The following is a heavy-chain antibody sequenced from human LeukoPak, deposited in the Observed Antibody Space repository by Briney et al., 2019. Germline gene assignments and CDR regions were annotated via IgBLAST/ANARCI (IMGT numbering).Heavy chain of an antibody. D-gene: IGHD3-3*01. J-gene: IGHJ4*02. CDR3: VRVSRFWKDS. CDR2: IKRDGSER. Sequence: RTGGSLRLSCAASGFTFSSYWMTWVRQAPGKGLEWVGNIKRDGSERYYVDSVKGRFTISRDNAKNSLYLQMNSLRAEDTAVYYCVRVSRFWKDSWGQEPLVTVSS. CDR1: GFTFSSYW. V-gene: IGHV3-7*01.